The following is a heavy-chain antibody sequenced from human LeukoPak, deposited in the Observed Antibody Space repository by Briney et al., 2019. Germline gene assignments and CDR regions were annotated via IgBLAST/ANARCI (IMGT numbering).Heavy chain of an antibody. V-gene: IGHV3-74*01. Sequence: PGGPLRLSCAASGFTFSRYWMHWVRQAPGKGLVWVSRINSDGTRTDYADSVKGRFTISRDNAKNTLYLQMNSLRAEDTAVYYCTRIILGAAHFDYWGQGTLVTVSS. CDR2: INSDGTRT. J-gene: IGHJ4*02. D-gene: IGHD1-26*01. CDR3: TRIILGAAHFDY. CDR1: GFTFSRYW.